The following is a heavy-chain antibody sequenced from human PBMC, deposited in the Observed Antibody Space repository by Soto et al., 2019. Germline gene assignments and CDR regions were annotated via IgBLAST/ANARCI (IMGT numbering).Heavy chain of an antibody. J-gene: IGHJ3*02. D-gene: IGHD3-22*01. CDR3: VMAPAYYNDSRDAFDI. CDR2: ISTNGGST. V-gene: IGHV3-64D*06. CDR1: GFTFSSYA. Sequence: GGSLRLSCSASGFTFSSYAMYWVRQAPGKGLEYVSAISTNGGSTYYADSVKGRFTISRDNSKNTLYLQMTSLRAGDTAVYYCVMAPAYYNDSRDAFDIWGQGTMVTISS.